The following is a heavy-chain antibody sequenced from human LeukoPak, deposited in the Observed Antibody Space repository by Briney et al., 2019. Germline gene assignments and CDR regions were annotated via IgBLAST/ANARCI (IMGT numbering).Heavy chain of an antibody. Sequence: ASVKVSCKAPGDTLANYGITWVRQAPGQGLEWMGWNTGYSGNTNYAQKLQGRVTMTTDTSTSTAYMELRSLRSDDTAVYYCARFSGYCSGGSCPDWFDPWGQGTLVTVSS. V-gene: IGHV1-18*04. CDR2: NTGYSGNT. D-gene: IGHD2-15*01. CDR3: ARFSGYCSGGSCPDWFDP. J-gene: IGHJ5*02. CDR1: GDTLANYG.